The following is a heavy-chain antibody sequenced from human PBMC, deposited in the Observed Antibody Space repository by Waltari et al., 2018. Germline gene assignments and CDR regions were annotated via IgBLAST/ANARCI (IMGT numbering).Heavy chain of an antibody. CDR3: ARGVSGSYSGGAFDI. J-gene: IGHJ3*02. Sequence: QVQLQQWGAGLLKPSETLSLTCALNGGSFSGYYWRWTRQPPGKGLEWIGEINHSGSTNYNPSLKSRVTISVDTSKNQFSLKLSSVTAADTAVYYCARGVSGSYSGGAFDIWGQGTMVTVSS. V-gene: IGHV4-34*01. D-gene: IGHD1-26*01. CDR1: GGSFSGYY. CDR2: INHSGST.